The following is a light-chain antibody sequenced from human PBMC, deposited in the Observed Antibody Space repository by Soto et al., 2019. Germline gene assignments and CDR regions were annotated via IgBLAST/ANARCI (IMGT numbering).Light chain of an antibody. CDR2: STS. CDR3: QQSYSAPLT. CDR1: QTISSY. Sequence: DIQMTQSPPSLSASVGDRVTITCRASQTISSYLTWYQQKPGKAPKLLIYSTSTLQSGVPSRFSGSASGTDFTLTISRLQPEDFAAYFCQQSYSAPLTLGPGTRVYLK. J-gene: IGKJ3*01. V-gene: IGKV1-39*01.